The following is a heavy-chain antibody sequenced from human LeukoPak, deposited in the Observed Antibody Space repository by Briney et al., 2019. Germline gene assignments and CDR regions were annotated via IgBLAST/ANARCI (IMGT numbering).Heavy chain of an antibody. Sequence: PSETLSLTCIVSGGSISSSSYYWDWIRQAPGEGLEWIGNFYDSGNTRYNPSLKSRVTISVDTSKNQFSLKLNSVTAADTAVYYCATGIAPYFSSSSHYFDYWGQGTLVTVSS. CDR1: GGSISSSSYY. CDR3: ATGIAPYFSSSSHYFDY. J-gene: IGHJ4*02. CDR2: FYDSGNT. V-gene: IGHV4-39*01. D-gene: IGHD6-6*01.